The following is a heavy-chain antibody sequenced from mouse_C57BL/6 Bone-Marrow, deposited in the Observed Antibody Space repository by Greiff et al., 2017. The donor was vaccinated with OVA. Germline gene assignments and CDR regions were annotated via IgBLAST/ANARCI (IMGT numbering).Heavy chain of an antibody. Sequence: EVKLVESGGDLVKPGGSLKLSCAASGFTFSSYGMSWVRQTPDKRLEWVATISSGGSYTYYPDSVKGRFTISRDNAKNTLYLQMSSLKSEDTAMYYCARHRGGLRYWYFDVWGTGTTVTVSS. J-gene: IGHJ1*03. CDR2: ISSGGSYT. CDR1: GFTFSSYG. CDR3: ARHRGGLRYWYFDV. V-gene: IGHV5-6*01. D-gene: IGHD3-1*01.